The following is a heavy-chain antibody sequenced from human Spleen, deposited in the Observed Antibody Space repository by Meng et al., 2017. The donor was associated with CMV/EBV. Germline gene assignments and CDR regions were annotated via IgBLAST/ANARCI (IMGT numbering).Heavy chain of an antibody. Sequence: GFSPSTSGMGVCWIRQPPGKALEWLAFIYWDDDKRYSPSLKSRLTITKDTSKNQVVLTMTNMDPVDTATYSCAHRDYCSGGTCTFDYWGQGTLVTVSS. J-gene: IGHJ4*02. CDR2: IYWDDDK. V-gene: IGHV2-5*02. CDR1: GFSPSTSGMG. D-gene: IGHD2-15*01. CDR3: AHRDYCSGGTCTFDY.